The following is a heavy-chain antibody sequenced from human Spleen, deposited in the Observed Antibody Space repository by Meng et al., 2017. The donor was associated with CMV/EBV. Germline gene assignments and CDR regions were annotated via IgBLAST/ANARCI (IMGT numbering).Heavy chain of an antibody. CDR1: GDSVSNTGAA. V-gene: IGHV6-1*01. Sequence: QGQPLQSGAGLPKPPQLPSPTCAISGDSVSNTGAAWNWVRQSPSRGLEWLGRTYYRSKWYNEYAESVKSRITINPDTSKNQFSLQLKSVTPEDTAVYYCARDPEYSYSILDTWGQGTLVTVSS. CDR2: TYYRSKWYN. J-gene: IGHJ5*02. D-gene: IGHD2/OR15-2a*01. CDR3: ARDPEYSYSILDT.